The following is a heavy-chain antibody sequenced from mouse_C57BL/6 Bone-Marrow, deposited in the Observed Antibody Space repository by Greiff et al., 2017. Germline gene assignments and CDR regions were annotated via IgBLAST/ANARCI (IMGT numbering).Heavy chain of an antibody. CDR2: ISDGGSYT. CDR1: GFTFSSYA. Sequence: DVMLVESGGGLVKPGGSLKLSCAASGFTFSSYAMSWVRQTPEKRLEWVATISDGGSYTYYPDNVKGRFTISRDNDKNNLYLQMSHLKSEDTAMYYCARGRNPHFFDYWGQGTTLTVSS. V-gene: IGHV5-4*03. J-gene: IGHJ2*01. CDR3: ARGRNPHFFDY.